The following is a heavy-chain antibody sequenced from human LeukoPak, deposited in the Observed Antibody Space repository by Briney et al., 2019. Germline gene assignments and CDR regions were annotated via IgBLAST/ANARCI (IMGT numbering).Heavy chain of an antibody. CDR1: GGTFSSYT. Sequence: SVKVSCKASGGTFSSYTISWVRQAPGQRLEWVGSIIPILGIANCAQKFQGRVPITADKSTSTAYMELSSLGSEDTAVYYCAREGVAATLNWFDPWGQGTLVTVSS. CDR3: AREGVAATLNWFDP. CDR2: IIPILGIA. D-gene: IGHD2-15*01. J-gene: IGHJ5*02. V-gene: IGHV1-69*04.